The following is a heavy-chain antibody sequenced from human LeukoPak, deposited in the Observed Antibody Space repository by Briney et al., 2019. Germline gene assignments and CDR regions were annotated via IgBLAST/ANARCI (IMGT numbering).Heavy chain of an antibody. D-gene: IGHD2/OR15-2a*01. CDR2: IYYSGST. J-gene: IGHJ4*02. CDR1: DGSISISSYY. V-gene: IGHV4-39*01. Sequence: SETLSLTCIVSDGSISISSYYWGWIRQPPGKGLEWIGTIYYSGSTYYSPSLRSRLTISADTSKNQFSLKLTSVTAADTAVYYCARSDFYAFDNWGQGTLVTVSS. CDR3: ARSDFYAFDN.